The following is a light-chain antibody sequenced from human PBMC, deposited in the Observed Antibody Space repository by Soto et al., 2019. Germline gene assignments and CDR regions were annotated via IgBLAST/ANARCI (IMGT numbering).Light chain of an antibody. J-gene: IGKJ3*01. CDR1: QSVRTY. Sequence: EIVLTQSPATLSLSPGERATLSCRASQSVRTYLAWYQQKPGQAPRLLIYDASNRATGIPARFSGSGSGTDFTLTISSLAPEDFAVYYCQQRSNPFTFGPGTKVDIK. V-gene: IGKV3-11*01. CDR2: DAS. CDR3: QQRSNPFT.